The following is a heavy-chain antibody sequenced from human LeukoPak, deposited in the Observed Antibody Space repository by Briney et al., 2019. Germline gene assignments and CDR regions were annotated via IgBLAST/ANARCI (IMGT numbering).Heavy chain of an antibody. V-gene: IGHV3-48*01. CDR1: GFTFSTYN. J-gene: IGHJ4*02. Sequence: GGSLRLSCAASGFTFSTYNMNWVRQAPGKGLEWISYISGSSSTIYYADSVKGRFTISRDNAKNSLYLQMNSLRAEDTAVYYCARDRSSYQLGALMVYAISFDYWGQGTLVTVSS. CDR3: ARDRSSYQLGALMVYAISFDY. CDR2: ISGSSSTI. D-gene: IGHD2-8*01.